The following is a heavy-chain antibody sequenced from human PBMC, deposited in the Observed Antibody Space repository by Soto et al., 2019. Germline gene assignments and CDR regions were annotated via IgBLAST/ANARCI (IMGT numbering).Heavy chain of an antibody. CDR3: ARGPYCGDKCYFPY. CDR1: GGSISSYY. J-gene: IGHJ4*02. V-gene: IGHV4-4*07. D-gene: IGHD2-21*01. CDR2: IYNNATT. Sequence: PSETLSLTCSVFGGSISSYYWSWIRQPAGKGLEWIGRIYNNATTNYNPSLESRVTMSVDPSKNQISLKLTSATAADTAIYYCARGPYCGDKCYFPYWGQGTLVTVSS.